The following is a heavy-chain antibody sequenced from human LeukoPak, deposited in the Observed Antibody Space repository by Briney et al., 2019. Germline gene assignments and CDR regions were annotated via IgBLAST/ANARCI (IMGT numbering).Heavy chain of an antibody. CDR3: ARSGNYQTLFDY. CDR1: GFTVSSNY. J-gene: IGHJ4*02. Sequence: PGGSLRLSCAASGFTVSSNYMSWVRQAPGKGLEWVSVIYSGGHTYYTDSVKGRFTISRDNSKNTLYLQMNSLRAEDTAVYYCARSGNYQTLFDYWGQGTLVTVSS. CDR2: IYSGGHT. V-gene: IGHV3-66*01. D-gene: IGHD1-26*01.